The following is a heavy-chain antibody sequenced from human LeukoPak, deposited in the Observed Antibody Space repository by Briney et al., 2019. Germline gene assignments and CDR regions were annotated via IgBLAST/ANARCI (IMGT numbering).Heavy chain of an antibody. CDR3: AREGLGPYYDFWSGPGV. V-gene: IGHV4-34*01. CDR2: INHSGST. J-gene: IGHJ6*02. CDR1: GGSFSGYY. D-gene: IGHD3-3*01. Sequence: PSETLSLTCAVYGGSFSGYYWSWIRQPPGKGLEWIGEINHSGSTNYNPSLKSRVTISVDTSKNQFSLKLSSVTAADTAVYYCAREGLGPYYDFWSGPGVWGQGTTVTVSS.